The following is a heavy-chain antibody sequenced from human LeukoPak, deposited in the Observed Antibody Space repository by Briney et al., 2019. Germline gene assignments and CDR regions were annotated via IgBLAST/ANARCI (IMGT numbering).Heavy chain of an antibody. CDR2: TYYRSKWYT. CDR3: ARVNSWTEEPDTGFDY. V-gene: IGHV6-1*01. D-gene: IGHD1-14*01. CDR1: GDTVSNTRSA. Sequence: SKTLSLTCAISGDTVSNTRSAWNWIRQSPSRGLEWLGRTYYRSKWYTDYAVSVRSRITINPDTSKNQFSLHLNSVTPEDTAVYYCARVNSWTEEPDTGFDYWGQGTLVTVSS. J-gene: IGHJ4*02.